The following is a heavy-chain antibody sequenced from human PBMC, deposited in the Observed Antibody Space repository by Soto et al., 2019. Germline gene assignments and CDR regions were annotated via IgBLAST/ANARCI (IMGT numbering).Heavy chain of an antibody. CDR2: MNPNSGNT. CDR3: ARGGYYYDSSAYYRPFDY. V-gene: IGHV1-8*01. D-gene: IGHD3-22*01. CDR1: GYTFTRYD. Sequence: QVQLVPSGAEVKKPGASVTVSCKASGYTFTRYDINWVRHDTGPGLEWMGGMNPNSGNTGYAQKFQGRVTMTRSTSISTAYMELSSLRSEDTAVYDCARGGYYYDSSAYYRPFDYWGQGTLVTVSS. J-gene: IGHJ4*02.